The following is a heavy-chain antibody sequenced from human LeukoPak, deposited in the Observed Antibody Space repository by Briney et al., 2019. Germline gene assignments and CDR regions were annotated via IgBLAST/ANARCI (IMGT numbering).Heavy chain of an antibody. V-gene: IGHV1-18*01. Sequence: ASVKVSCKASGYTFTSYGISWVRQAPGQGLEWMGWISGYNGNPNYAQKLQGRVTMTTDTSTSTAYMELRSLRADDTAVYYCGRSYCSSHPDWFDPWGQGTLVTVSS. J-gene: IGHJ5*02. D-gene: IGHD6-6*01. CDR3: GRSYCSSHPDWFDP. CDR1: GYTFTSYG. CDR2: ISGYNGNP.